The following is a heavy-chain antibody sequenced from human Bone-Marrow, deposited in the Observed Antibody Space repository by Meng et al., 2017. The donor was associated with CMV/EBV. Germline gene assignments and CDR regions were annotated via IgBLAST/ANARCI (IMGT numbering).Heavy chain of an antibody. CDR1: GFTFSSYS. V-gene: IGHV3-30*18. J-gene: IGHJ4*02. CDR2: LSYDGSQR. CDR3: AKDGLYDSSGYYYDYYFDY. Sequence: LSLTCAASGFTFSSYSMNWVRQAPGKGLEWVAILSYDGSQRYYTDSVKGRFTISRDNSMDTMYLQMNSLRREDTAVYYCAKDGLYDSSGYYYDYYFDYWGQGTLVTVSS. D-gene: IGHD3-22*01.